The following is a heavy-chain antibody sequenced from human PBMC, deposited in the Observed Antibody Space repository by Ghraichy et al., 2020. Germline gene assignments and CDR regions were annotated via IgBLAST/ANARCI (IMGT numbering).Heavy chain of an antibody. V-gene: IGHV3-21*01. D-gene: IGHD6-13*01. CDR1: GFTFSSYS. CDR2: ISSSSSYI. Sequence: GGSLRRSCAASGFTFSSYSMNWVRQAPGKGLEWVSSISSSSSYIYYADSVKGRFTISRDNAKNSLYLQMNSLRAEDTAVYYCARETVGQQLVNWGQGTLVTVSS. CDR3: ARETVGQQLVN. J-gene: IGHJ4*02.